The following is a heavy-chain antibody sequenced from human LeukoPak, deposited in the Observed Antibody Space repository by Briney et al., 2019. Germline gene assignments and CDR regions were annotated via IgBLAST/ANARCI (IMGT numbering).Heavy chain of an antibody. CDR3: ARAVDGYCYSTNCLYNWFDP. D-gene: IGHD2-2*01. CDR2: LYYSGSA. CDR1: GGSVSSSSYY. J-gene: IGHJ5*02. Sequence: SETLSLTCTVSGGSVSSSSYYWAWIRQPPGKGLEWVGSLYYSGSAYYNPSLKSRVTISVDTSKNDLSLKLKSVTAADTAVYYCARAVDGYCYSTNCLYNWFDPWGQGTLVTVSP. V-gene: IGHV4-39*02.